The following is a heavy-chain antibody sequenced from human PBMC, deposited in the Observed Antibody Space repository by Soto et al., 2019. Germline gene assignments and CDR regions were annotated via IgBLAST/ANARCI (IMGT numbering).Heavy chain of an antibody. CDR1: GYTFTSYG. Sequence: ASVKVSCKASGYTFTSYGSSWVRQAPGQGLEWMGWISAYNGNTNYAQKLQGRVTMTTDTSTSTAYMELRSLRSDDTAVYYCATALTYYYDSSGSYWGQGTLVTVS. CDR3: ATALTYYYDSSGSY. V-gene: IGHV1-18*01. CDR2: ISAYNGNT. D-gene: IGHD3-22*01. J-gene: IGHJ4*02.